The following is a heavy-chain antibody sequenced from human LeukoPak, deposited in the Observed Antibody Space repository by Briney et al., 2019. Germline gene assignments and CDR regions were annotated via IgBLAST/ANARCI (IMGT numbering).Heavy chain of an antibody. V-gene: IGHV4-34*01. CDR3: ARGPGLIVVVVAATRSARYGMDV. D-gene: IGHD2-15*01. CDR1: GGSFSGYY. CDR2: INHSGST. J-gene: IGHJ6*04. Sequence: SETLSLTCAVYGGSFSGYYWSWIRQPPGKGLEWIGEINHSGSTNHNPSLKSRVTISVDTSKNQFSLKLSSVTAADTAVYYCARGPGLIVVVVAATRSARYGMDVWGKGTTVTVSS.